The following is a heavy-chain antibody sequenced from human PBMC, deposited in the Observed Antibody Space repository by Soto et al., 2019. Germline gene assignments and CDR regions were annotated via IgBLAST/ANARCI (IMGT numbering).Heavy chain of an antibody. J-gene: IGHJ3*01. CDR1: GYTFTIYG. D-gene: IGHD3-10*01. CDR2: TSTYNVYR. Sequence: SVKVSCKASGYTFTIYGIILVRQAPGHGPEWMGLTSTYNVYRFYSQKLQGRVTMTTDTSTSTSYMELRSLPSDDTALSYCARALYWDGSGNYCATFDXWGPGTLVTVSS. V-gene: IGHV1-18*01. CDR3: ARALYWDGSGNYCATFDX.